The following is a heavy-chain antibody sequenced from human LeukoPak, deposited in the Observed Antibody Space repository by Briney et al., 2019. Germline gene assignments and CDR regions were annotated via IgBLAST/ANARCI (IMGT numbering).Heavy chain of an antibody. CDR3: ARHFGRYFDWLFFDY. CDR1: GGSISSYY. J-gene: IGHJ4*02. Sequence: SETLSLTCTVSGGSISSYYRSWIRQPPGKGLEWIGYIYYSGSTNYNPSLKSRVTISVDTSKNQFSLKLSSVTAADTAVYYCARHFGRYFDWLFFDYWGQGTLVTVSS. D-gene: IGHD3-9*01. CDR2: IYYSGST. V-gene: IGHV4-59*08.